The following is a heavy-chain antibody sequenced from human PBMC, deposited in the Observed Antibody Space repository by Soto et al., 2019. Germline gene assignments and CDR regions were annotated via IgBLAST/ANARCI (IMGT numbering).Heavy chain of an antibody. J-gene: IGHJ6*02. CDR1: GGSISSYY. D-gene: IGHD6-25*01. V-gene: IGHV4-4*07. CDR2: IYNGGNT. CDR3: ASDGSESSGLDV. Sequence: SETLSLTCTVSGGSISSYYWSWIRQSAGKGLEWIGRIYNGGNTQYNPSLKSRVTMSADTSKNQFSLRLNSVTAADTAVYYCASDGSESSGLDVWGQGTKVTVSS.